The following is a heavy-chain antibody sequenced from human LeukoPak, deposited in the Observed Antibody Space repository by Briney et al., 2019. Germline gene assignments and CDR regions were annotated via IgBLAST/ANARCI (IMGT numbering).Heavy chain of an antibody. CDR1: GYTFTGYY. J-gene: IGHJ5*02. CDR3: ARERRITMVRENWFDP. Sequence: GASVKVSCEASGYTFTGYYMHWVRPAPGQGLEWMGWINPNSGGTNYAQKFQGRVTMTRDTSISTAYMELSRLRSDDTAVYYCARERRITMVRENWFDPWGQGTLVTVSS. CDR2: INPNSGGT. D-gene: IGHD3-10*01. V-gene: IGHV1-2*02.